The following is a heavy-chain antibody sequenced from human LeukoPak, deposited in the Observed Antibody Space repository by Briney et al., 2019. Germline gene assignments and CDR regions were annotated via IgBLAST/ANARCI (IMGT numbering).Heavy chain of an antibody. D-gene: IGHD1-26*01. Sequence: GGSLRLSCAASGFTFSSFEMNWVRQAPGKGLEWVSYISSSGSTIYYADSVKGRFTISRGNTKNSLYLQMNSLRAEDTAVYYCATTGSGSYYDYWGQGTLVTVSS. CDR3: ATTGSGSYYDY. CDR2: ISSSGSTI. J-gene: IGHJ4*02. V-gene: IGHV3-48*03. CDR1: GFTFSSFE.